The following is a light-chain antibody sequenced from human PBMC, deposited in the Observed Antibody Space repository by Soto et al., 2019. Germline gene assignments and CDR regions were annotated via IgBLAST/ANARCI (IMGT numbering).Light chain of an antibody. CDR2: DTD. CDR1: TGPVTNGHY. Sequence: QAVVTQEPSLTVSPGGTVTLTCGSSTGPVTNGHYPYWFQQKPGQAPRPLIYDTDNKHSWTPARFSGSLLGDKAALTLSGAQPEYEADYYCLLSYTGRIYVFGAGTKLTVL. J-gene: IGLJ1*01. V-gene: IGLV7-46*01. CDR3: LLSYTGRIYV.